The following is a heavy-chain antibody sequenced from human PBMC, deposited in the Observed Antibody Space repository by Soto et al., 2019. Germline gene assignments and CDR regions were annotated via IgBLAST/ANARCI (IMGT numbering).Heavy chain of an antibody. CDR3: ARRRYCDSTSCYGRVYMDV. D-gene: IGHD2-2*01. J-gene: IGHJ6*03. CDR1: GFTFSSYS. V-gene: IGHV3-48*01. Sequence: VQLVESGGGLVQPGGSLRLSCAASGFTFSSYSMNWVRQAPGKGLEWVSYIDSSSSNIYYADSVKGRFTISRDNAKNSLYLQMNSLRAEDTAVFYCARRRYCDSTSCYGRVYMDVWGKGTTVTVSS. CDR2: IDSSSSNI.